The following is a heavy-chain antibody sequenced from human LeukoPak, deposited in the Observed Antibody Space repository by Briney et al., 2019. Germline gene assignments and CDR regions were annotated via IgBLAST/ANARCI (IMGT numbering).Heavy chain of an antibody. V-gene: IGHV4-59*01. D-gene: IGHD2-15*01. Sequence: SETLSLTCTVSGGSISSYYWSWLRQPPGKGLEWIGYIYYSGSTNYNPSLKSRVTISVDTSKNQFSLKLSSVTAADTAVYYCAREGVGYCSGGSCHGGFWYYYMDVWGKGTTVTVSS. J-gene: IGHJ6*03. CDR3: AREGVGYCSGGSCHGGFWYYYMDV. CDR2: IYYSGST. CDR1: GGSISSYY.